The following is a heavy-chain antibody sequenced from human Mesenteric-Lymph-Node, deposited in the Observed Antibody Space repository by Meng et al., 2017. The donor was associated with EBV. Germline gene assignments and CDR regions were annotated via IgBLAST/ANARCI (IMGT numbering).Heavy chain of an antibody. J-gene: IGHJ4*02. Sequence: QSSLKESGPTLVKATQNLTLTCTFSEVSLSTNGVGVGWIRQPPGKALEWLALIYWDDDKRYSPSLKSRLTINKDTSKNEVVLTMTNMDRVDTATYYCAHSRNYYGSGTYTFDYWSQGTLVTVSS. D-gene: IGHD3-10*01. CDR2: IYWDDDK. CDR3: AHSRNYYGSGTYTFDY. CDR1: EVSLSTNGVG. V-gene: IGHV2-5*02.